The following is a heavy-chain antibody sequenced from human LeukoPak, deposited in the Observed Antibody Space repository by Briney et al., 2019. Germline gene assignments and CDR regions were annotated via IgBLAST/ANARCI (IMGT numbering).Heavy chain of an antibody. D-gene: IGHD2-15*01. J-gene: IGHJ4*02. CDR3: TRDPRIVGY. CDR1: GFTFSDHY. Sequence: PGGSLRLSCAASGFTFSDHYMTWIRQAPGKGLEWVSYISNSGSTMKYADAVKGRFTISRDNAKNSLYLQMNSLRVEDTAVYYCTRDPRIVGYWGQGTLVTVSS. CDR2: ISNSGSTM. V-gene: IGHV3-11*01.